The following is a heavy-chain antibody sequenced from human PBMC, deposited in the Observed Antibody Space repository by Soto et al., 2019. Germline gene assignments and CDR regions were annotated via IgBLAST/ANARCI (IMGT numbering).Heavy chain of an antibody. D-gene: IGHD3-9*01. J-gene: IGHJ6*04. V-gene: IGHV1-46*03. CDR3: ARVRFDWFPGLDV. CDR2: INPSGGST. CDR1: GYTFSSYY. Sequence: ASVKVSCKASGYTFSSYYMHWVRQAPGQGLEWMGIINPSGGSTSYAQKFQGRVTLTRDTSTSTVYMELSSLRSEDTAVYYCARVRFDWFPGLDVWGKATTVTVSS.